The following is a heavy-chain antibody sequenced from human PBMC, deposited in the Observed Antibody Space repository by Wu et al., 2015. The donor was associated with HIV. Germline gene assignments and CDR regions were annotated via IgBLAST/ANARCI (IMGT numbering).Heavy chain of an antibody. D-gene: IGHD3-10*01. CDR2: INFNSGGA. Sequence: QVQLVQSGAEVKKPGASVKVSCKASGYTFTGYYIHWVRQAPGQGLEWMAWINFNSGGANSAQMFQGRVTMTRDTSITTAYLELSSLTSDDTAVYYCTRGARGCRRCFEIWGQGTLVTVSS. V-gene: IGHV1-2*02. CDR3: TRGARGCRRCFEI. CDR1: GYTFTGYY. J-gene: IGHJ3*02.